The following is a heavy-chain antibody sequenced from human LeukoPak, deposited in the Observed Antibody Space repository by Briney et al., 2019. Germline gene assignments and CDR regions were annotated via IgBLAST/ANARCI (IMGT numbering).Heavy chain of an antibody. V-gene: IGHV4-59*08. CDR3: TRHHFMSPFDY. D-gene: IGHD3-10*02. CDR1: GGSVSGYY. CDR2: IYHTGHT. J-gene: IGHJ4*02. Sequence: PSETLSLTCTVSGGSVSGYYWSWIRQPPVGGLEWIGYIYHTGHTHYNASLKGRVTMSMDTSQSQISLRMSSMTAADTAVYYCTRHHFMSPFDYWGQGTLVTVSS.